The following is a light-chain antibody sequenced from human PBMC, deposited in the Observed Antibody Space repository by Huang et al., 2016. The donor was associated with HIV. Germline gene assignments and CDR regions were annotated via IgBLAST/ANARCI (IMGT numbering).Light chain of an antibody. J-gene: IGKJ2*01. Sequence: EIVMTQSPAILSVSPGERATLFYRASQSVSTNLALYQHKPGQTPRLLIHGASTMATGIPAMFSGSGSGTEFTLTISTLQSEDFALYYCQQYNSWPPYTFGQGTKLEIK. CDR1: QSVSTN. CDR3: QQYNSWPPYT. CDR2: GAS. V-gene: IGKV3-15*01.